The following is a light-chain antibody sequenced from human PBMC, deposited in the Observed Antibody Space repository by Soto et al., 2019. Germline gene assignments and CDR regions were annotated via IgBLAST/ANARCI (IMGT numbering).Light chain of an antibody. J-gene: IGKJ5*01. CDR2: GAS. Sequence: EIVMTQSPATLSVSPGARAPLSCRARQSVSSNLAWYPQNPGQAPRLLIYGASTRATGIPARFGGSGSGTEFTLTISSLQSEDFAVYYCQQYNNWPPITFGQGTRLEIK. V-gene: IGKV3-15*01. CDR1: QSVSSN. CDR3: QQYNNWPPIT.